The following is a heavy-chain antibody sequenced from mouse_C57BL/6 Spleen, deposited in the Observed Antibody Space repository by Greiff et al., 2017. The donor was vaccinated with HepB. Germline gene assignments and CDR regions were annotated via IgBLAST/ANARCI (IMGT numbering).Heavy chain of an antibody. CDR3: ARHEAYYSNHWYFDV. J-gene: IGHJ1*03. D-gene: IGHD2-5*01. CDR2: IYPGDGDT. V-gene: IGHV1-82*01. CDR1: GYAFSSSW. Sequence: QVTLKVSGPELVKPGASVKISCKASGYAFSSSWMNWVKQRPGKGLEWIGRIYPGDGDTNYNGKFKGKATLTADKSSSTAYMQLSSLTSEDSAVYFCARHEAYYSNHWYFDVWGTGTTVTVSS.